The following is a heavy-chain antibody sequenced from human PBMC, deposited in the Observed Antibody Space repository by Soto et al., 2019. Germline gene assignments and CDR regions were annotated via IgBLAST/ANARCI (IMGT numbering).Heavy chain of an antibody. V-gene: IGHV4-34*01. CDR1: GGSFSDYY. CDR3: ARGGRITIFGVVTRGWFDP. D-gene: IGHD3-3*01. CDR2: INHSGST. J-gene: IGHJ5*02. Sequence: SETLSLTCSVYGGSFSDYYWSWIRQPPGKGLEWIGEINHSGSTNYNPSLKSRVTISVHTSKNQFSLKLSSVTAADTAVYYCARGGRITIFGVVTRGWFDPWGQGTLVTVSS.